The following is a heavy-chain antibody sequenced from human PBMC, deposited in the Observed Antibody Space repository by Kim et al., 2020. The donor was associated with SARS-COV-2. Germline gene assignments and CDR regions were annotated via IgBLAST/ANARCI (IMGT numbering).Heavy chain of an antibody. V-gene: IGHV4-34*01. CDR2: IYYNGGT. D-gene: IGHD5-18*01. CDR1: GVSFTNYY. Sequence: SETLSLTCAVSGVSFTNYYWTWVRQAPGKGLEWIGEIYYNGGTNYNPFLRSRVTLLIDRSKNQFSLELTGVTAADTAIYYCARLDSHISGYHWFDPWGQGTLVTVSS. CDR3: ARLDSHISGYHWFDP. J-gene: IGHJ5*02.